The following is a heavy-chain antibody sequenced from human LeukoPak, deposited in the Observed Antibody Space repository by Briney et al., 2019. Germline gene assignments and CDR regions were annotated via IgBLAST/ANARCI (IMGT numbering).Heavy chain of an antibody. J-gene: IGHJ4*02. Sequence: GGSLRLSCAVSGLTFSSSWMDWVRQAPGKGLEWVASINPEGSEKYSVGSVKGRFTISRDNAKSSLYLQMDSLRVEDTAFYYCARDLAYSRLDYWGQGVLVTVSS. V-gene: IGHV3-7*01. D-gene: IGHD5-18*01. CDR3: ARDLAYSRLDY. CDR1: GLTFSSSW. CDR2: INPEGSEK.